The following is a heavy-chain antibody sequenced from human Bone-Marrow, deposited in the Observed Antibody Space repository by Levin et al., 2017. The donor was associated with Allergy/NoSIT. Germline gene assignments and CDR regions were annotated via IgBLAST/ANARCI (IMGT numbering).Heavy chain of an antibody. D-gene: IGHD6-19*01. CDR2: ISGDGSRT. CDR3: ARDWGSVAAHGWFDP. V-gene: IGHV3-74*01. J-gene: IGHJ5*02. CDR1: GFSVNNYW. Sequence: GESLKISCAASGFSVNNYWMYWVRQAPGKGLEWVSRISGDGSRTHHADSVKGRFFISRDNAKNTVYLHMNSLRVEDTAVYYCARDWGSVAAHGWFDPWGQGTLVSVSS.